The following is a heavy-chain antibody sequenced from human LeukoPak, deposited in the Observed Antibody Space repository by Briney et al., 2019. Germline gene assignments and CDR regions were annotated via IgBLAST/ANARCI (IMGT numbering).Heavy chain of an antibody. CDR1: GGYFSGYS. Sequence: KPSETLSLTCAVYGGYFSGYSWNWIRQPPVKGLEWIGVINHSGGTNYNPSLKSRVTISVDTSKKQFSLKLSSVTAADTAVYYCARGVDYYGVWGQGTLVTVSS. D-gene: IGHD3-10*01. J-gene: IGHJ4*02. V-gene: IGHV4-34*01. CDR2: INHSGGT. CDR3: ARGVDYYGV.